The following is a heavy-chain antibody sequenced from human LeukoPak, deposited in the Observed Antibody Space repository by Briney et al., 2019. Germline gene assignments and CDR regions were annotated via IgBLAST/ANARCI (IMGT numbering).Heavy chain of an antibody. Sequence: ASVKVSCKASGYTFTSYYMHWVRQAPGQGLEWMGWINPNSGGTNYAQKFQGRVTMTRDTSISTAYMELSRLRSDDTAVYYCAVEWGASGYYYFDYWGQGTLVTVSS. CDR1: GYTFTSYY. CDR3: AVEWGASGYYYFDY. D-gene: IGHD3-22*01. CDR2: INPNSGGT. V-gene: IGHV1-2*02. J-gene: IGHJ4*02.